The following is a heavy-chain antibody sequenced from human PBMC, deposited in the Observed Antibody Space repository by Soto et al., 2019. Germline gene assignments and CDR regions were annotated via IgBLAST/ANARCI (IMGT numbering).Heavy chain of an antibody. CDR2: IHRDGTST. Sequence: EVQLVESGGGLVQPGGSLRLSCEASGLTFSNYWMHWVRQAPGKGLVWVSRIHRDGTSTSYADSVKGRFTISRDNAKNTLYLQMYSLRAEDTAVYYCARDGAYCGGDCYSLWYFDLWGRGTLVTVSS. J-gene: IGHJ2*01. D-gene: IGHD2-21*02. CDR1: GLTFSNYW. V-gene: IGHV3-74*01. CDR3: ARDGAYCGGDCYSLWYFDL.